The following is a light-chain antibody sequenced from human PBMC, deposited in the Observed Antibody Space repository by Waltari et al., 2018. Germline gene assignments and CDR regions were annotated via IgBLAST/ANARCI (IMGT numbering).Light chain of an antibody. CDR3: QQSYSTPLT. Sequence: ELVMTQSPATLSVSPGERASLSCRASQSASTSLAWYQQTPGQAPRLLIYRASTRAAGIPDRFSGSGSGTDFTLTISSLQPEDFATYYCQQSYSTPLTFGQGTKVEIK. V-gene: IGKV3-15*01. J-gene: IGKJ1*01. CDR2: RAS. CDR1: QSASTS.